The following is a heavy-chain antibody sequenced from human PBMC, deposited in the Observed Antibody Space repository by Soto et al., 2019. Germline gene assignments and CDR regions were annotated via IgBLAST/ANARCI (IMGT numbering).Heavy chain of an antibody. CDR3: ARSTYYYDSSGPRGVAFDI. J-gene: IGHJ3*02. V-gene: IGHV1-69*13. CDR2: IIPIFGTA. Sequence: SVKVSCKASGVTFSSYAISWVRPAPGQGLEWMGGIIPIFGTANYARKFQGRVTITADESTSTAYMELSSVRSEDTAVYYCARSTYYYDSSGPRGVAFDIWGQGTMVNVSS. CDR1: GVTFSSYA. D-gene: IGHD3-22*01.